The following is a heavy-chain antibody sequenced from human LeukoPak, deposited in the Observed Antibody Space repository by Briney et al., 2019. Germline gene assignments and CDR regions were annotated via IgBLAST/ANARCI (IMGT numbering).Heavy chain of an antibody. CDR2: ISAYNANT. V-gene: IGHV1-18*01. J-gene: IGHJ1*01. Sequence: ASVKVSCKTSGYTFTSYGINWVRQAPGQGLEWMGWISAYNANTNYAQKLQGRVTMTTDTSTSTAYMELRSLTSDDTAVYYCARASKEVAATQYFQHWGQGTLVTVSS. CDR3: ARASKEVAATQYFQH. D-gene: IGHD6-19*01. CDR1: GYTFTSYG.